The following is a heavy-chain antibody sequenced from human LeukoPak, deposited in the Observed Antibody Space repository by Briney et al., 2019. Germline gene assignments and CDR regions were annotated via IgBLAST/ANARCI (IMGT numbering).Heavy chain of an antibody. CDR3: ARPLWFGENVFDY. CDR2: IYSGGST. J-gene: IGHJ4*02. CDR1: GFTVSSNY. Sequence: PGGSLRLSCAASGFTVSSNYMSWVRQAPGKGLEGVSVIYSGGSTYCADSVKGRFTISRHNSKNTLYLQMNSLRAEDTAVYYCARPLWFGENVFDYWGQGTLVTVSS. D-gene: IGHD3-10*01. V-gene: IGHV3-53*04.